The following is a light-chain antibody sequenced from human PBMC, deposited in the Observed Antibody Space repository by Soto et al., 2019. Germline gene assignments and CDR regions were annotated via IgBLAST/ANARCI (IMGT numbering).Light chain of an antibody. Sequence: QSVLTQPASVSGSPGQSITISCTGTSSDVGSYNLVSWYQQHPGKAPKRMIYEGSKRPSGVSNRFSGSKSGNTASLTISGLQAEDEADYYCCSYAGSSSWVCGGGTQLTV. CDR2: EGS. CDR1: SSDVGSYNL. CDR3: CSYAGSSSWV. J-gene: IGLJ7*01. V-gene: IGLV2-23*01.